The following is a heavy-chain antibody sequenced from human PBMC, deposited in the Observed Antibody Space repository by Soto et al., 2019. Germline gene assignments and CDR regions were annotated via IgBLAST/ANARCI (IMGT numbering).Heavy chain of an antibody. Sequence: GESLKISCKASGYIFSTYWIGWVRQMPGKGLEWMGTIFPGDSDTRYSPFSQGQVTISVDKSVSTAYLQWSSLKASDTAMYYCARTYYYDSSSYSAAFDIWGQGTMVTVSS. J-gene: IGHJ3*02. D-gene: IGHD3-22*01. CDR1: GYIFSTYW. CDR2: IFPGDSDT. CDR3: ARTYYYDSSSYSAAFDI. V-gene: IGHV5-51*01.